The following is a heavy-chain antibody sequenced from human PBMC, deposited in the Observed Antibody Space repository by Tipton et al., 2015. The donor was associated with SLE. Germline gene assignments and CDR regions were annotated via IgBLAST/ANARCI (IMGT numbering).Heavy chain of an antibody. CDR1: GDTIDGNTYF. V-gene: IGHV4-61*05. CDR2: IYHSGYSST. D-gene: IGHD2-8*02. Sequence: TLSLTCTVSGDTIDGNTYFWGWIRQPPGKGLEWIGYIYHSGYSSTNYNPSLKSRVTLSVDTSKNQCFLKLNSVTAADTAVYYCARRGVVSRFDSWGQGTLVTVSS. J-gene: IGHJ5*01. CDR3: ARRGVVSRFDS.